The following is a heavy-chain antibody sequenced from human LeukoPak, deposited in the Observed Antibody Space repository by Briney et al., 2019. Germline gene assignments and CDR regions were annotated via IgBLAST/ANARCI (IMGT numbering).Heavy chain of an antibody. J-gene: IGHJ6*02. CDR2: IFHSGSA. Sequence: SGTLSLTRTVSGGSISSSSWWNWVRQSPGKGLEWIGEIFHSGSANYNPSLKSRVTISVDRPKNQFSLKLRSVTAADTAVYCSGSMLRADMDVWGQGTTVTVSS. V-gene: IGHV4-4*02. D-gene: IGHD3-10*01. CDR1: GGSISSSSW. CDR3: GSMLRADMDV.